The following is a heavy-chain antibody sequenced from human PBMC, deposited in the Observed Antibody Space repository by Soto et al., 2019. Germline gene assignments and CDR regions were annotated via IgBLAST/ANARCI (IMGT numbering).Heavy chain of an antibody. V-gene: IGHV1-46*01. Sequence: ASVKVSCKASGYTFTSYYMHWVRQAPGQGLEWMGIINPSGGSTSYAQKFQGRVTMTRDTSTSTVYMELSSLRSEDTAVYYCARDRTTGVKKCDAFDIWGQGTMGTVSS. CDR2: INPSGGST. J-gene: IGHJ3*02. D-gene: IGHD4-17*01. CDR3: ARDRTTGVKKCDAFDI. CDR1: GYTFTSYY.